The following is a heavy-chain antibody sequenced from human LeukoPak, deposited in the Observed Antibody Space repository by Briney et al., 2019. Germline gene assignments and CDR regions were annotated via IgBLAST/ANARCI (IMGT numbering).Heavy chain of an antibody. Sequence: SETLSLTCTVSGGPISSGGYYWSWIRQHPGKGLEWIGYIFYSGNTYYNPSLKSRVTISVDTSKNQFSLRLSSVTAADTAVYYCARSSGYWNFDYWGQGSLVTVSS. CDR2: IFYSGNT. J-gene: IGHJ4*02. V-gene: IGHV4-31*03. CDR1: GGPISSGGYY. CDR3: ARSSGYWNFDY. D-gene: IGHD3-22*01.